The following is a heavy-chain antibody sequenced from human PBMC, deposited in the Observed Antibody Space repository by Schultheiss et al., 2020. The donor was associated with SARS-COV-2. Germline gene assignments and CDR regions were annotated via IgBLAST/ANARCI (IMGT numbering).Heavy chain of an antibody. CDR1: GYTFTGYY. J-gene: IGHJ6*02. Sequence: ASVKVSCKASGYTFTGYYMHWVRQAPGQGLEWMGWINPNSGGTNYAQKFQGRVTMTRDTSISTAYMELSRLRSDDTAVYYCARGGRAGGMTTVTTGYYGMDVWGQGTTVTVSS. CDR2: INPNSGGT. D-gene: IGHD4-17*01. V-gene: IGHV1-2*02. CDR3: ARGGRAGGMTTVTTGYYGMDV.